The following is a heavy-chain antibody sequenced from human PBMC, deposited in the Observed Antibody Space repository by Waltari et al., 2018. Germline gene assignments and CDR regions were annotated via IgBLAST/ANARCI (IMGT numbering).Heavy chain of an antibody. V-gene: IGHV4-38-2*01. J-gene: IGHJ4*02. CDR2: IYHSGST. CDR3: ARAFRGDNPGLFDY. CDR1: GYSISSGYY. Sequence: QVQLQESGPGLVKPSETLSLTCAVSGYSISSGYYWGWIRQPPGKGLEWIGSIYHSGSTYYNPSLKSRVTISVDTSKNQFSLKLSSVTAADTAVYYCARAFRGDNPGLFDYWGQGTLVTVSS. D-gene: IGHD5-18*01.